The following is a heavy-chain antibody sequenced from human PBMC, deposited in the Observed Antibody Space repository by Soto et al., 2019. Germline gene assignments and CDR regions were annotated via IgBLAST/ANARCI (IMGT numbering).Heavy chain of an antibody. CDR3: AREGLTYYYYGLDV. D-gene: IGHD3-10*01. J-gene: IGHJ6*01. CDR1: GYTFTSYS. CDR2: INAGNGNT. V-gene: IGHV1-3*01. Sequence: AVLRLSCKSSGYTFTSYSIHYVIQNPGQRLEWMGWINAGNGNTKYSQKFQGRVTMTRDTSISTAYMELSRLRSDDTAVYFCAREGLTYYYYGLDVCGQGTMVSVSS.